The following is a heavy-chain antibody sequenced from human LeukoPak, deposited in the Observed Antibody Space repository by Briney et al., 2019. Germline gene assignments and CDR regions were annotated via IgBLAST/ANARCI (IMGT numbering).Heavy chain of an antibody. Sequence: ASETLSLTCTVSGGSISSYYWSWIRQPPGKGLEWIGYIYYSGSTNYNPSLRSRVTISVDTSENQFSLKLSSVTAADTAVYYCARGGNYGDYDGYFDYWGQGTLVTVSS. CDR1: GGSISSYY. CDR3: ARGGNYGDYDGYFDY. V-gene: IGHV4-59*08. J-gene: IGHJ4*02. CDR2: IYYSGST. D-gene: IGHD4-17*01.